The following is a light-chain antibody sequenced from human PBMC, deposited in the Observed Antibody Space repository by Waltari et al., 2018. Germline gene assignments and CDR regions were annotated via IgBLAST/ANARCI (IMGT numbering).Light chain of an antibody. CDR2: TAS. CDR3: QQYITYPWT. Sequence: DIQMTQSPSPLSASVGDRVPITCRAGQSTNRWLAWYQQKPGKAPSLLIYTASTLQSGVPSRFSGSGSGTEFTLTISSLQPDDFATYYCQQYITYPWTFGQGTKVEIK. V-gene: IGKV1-5*03. J-gene: IGKJ1*01. CDR1: QSTNRW.